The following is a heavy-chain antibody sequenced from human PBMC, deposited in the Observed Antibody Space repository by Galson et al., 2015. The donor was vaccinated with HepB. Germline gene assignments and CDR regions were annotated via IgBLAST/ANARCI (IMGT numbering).Heavy chain of an antibody. V-gene: IGHV3-23*01. CDR2: ISGSGGST. J-gene: IGHJ4*02. CDR1: VFTFRSYS. D-gene: IGHD3-3*01. CDR3: AKGPGGYDFWSGYYPDY. Sequence: SLRLSGAASVFTFRSYSMSGVRQAPGKWLEWVSAISGSGGSTYYADSVKGRFTISRDNSKNTLYLQMNSLRAEDTAVYYCAKGPGGYDFWSGYYPDYWGQGTLVTVSS.